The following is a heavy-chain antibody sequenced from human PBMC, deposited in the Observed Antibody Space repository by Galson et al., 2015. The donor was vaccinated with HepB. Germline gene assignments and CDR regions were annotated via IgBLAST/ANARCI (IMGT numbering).Heavy chain of an antibody. D-gene: IGHD6-13*01. CDR3: VKGGLASSYGFER. V-gene: IGHV3-23*01. J-gene: IGHJ4*02. Sequence: SMRLSCAASGFTFSDNAMSWVRQAPGKGLEWVSAMSGSGDYIFYAGSVKGRFTISRDYSKNTLYLQMNSLRGADTAIYYCVKGGLASSYGFERWGQGTLVTVSS. CDR2: MSGSGDYI. CDR1: GFTFSDNA.